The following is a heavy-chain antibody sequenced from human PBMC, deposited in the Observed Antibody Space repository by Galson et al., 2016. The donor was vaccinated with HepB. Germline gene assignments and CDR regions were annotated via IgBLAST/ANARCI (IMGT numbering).Heavy chain of an antibody. D-gene: IGHD3-16*02. Sequence: SVKVSCKASGGTFTSFAINWVRQAPGQGLEWMGRIIPILGLDSYAQKFQGRVSITADKSTSTAYMELSSLRSEDTALYYCWTVHCRDTACCGRSVNWFGPWGQGTLVTVSS. V-gene: IGHV1-69*04. CDR1: GGTFTSFA. CDR2: IIPILGLD. CDR3: WTVHCRDTACCGRSVNWFGP. J-gene: IGHJ5*02.